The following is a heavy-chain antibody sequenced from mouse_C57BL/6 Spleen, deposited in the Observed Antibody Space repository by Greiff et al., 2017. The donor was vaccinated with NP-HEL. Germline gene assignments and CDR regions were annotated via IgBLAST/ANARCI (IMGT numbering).Heavy chain of an antibody. CDR2: INPNNGGT. J-gene: IGHJ4*01. CDR1: GYTFTDYN. Sequence: EVQLQESGPELVKPGASVKMSCKASGYTFTDYNMHWVKQSHGKSLEWIGYINPNNGGTSYNQKFKGKATLTVNKSSSTASMELRSLTSEYSAVYYCARYYGSSDYAMDYWGQGTSVTVSS. V-gene: IGHV1-22*01. CDR3: ARYYGSSDYAMDY. D-gene: IGHD1-1*01.